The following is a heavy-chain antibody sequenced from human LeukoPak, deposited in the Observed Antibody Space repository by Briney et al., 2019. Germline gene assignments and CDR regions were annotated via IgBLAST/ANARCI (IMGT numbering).Heavy chain of an antibody. CDR3: ARDAATIIFDS. Sequence: GASVKVSCKTSGYTFIGYSINWLRQAPGQGLEWMGWISTNTGNPTYAQGFTGRFVFSLDTSVSTAYLQISSLKAEDTAVYYCARDAATIIFDSWGQGTLVTVSS. D-gene: IGHD5-24*01. CDR2: ISTNTGNP. J-gene: IGHJ4*02. V-gene: IGHV7-4-1*02. CDR1: GYTFIGYS.